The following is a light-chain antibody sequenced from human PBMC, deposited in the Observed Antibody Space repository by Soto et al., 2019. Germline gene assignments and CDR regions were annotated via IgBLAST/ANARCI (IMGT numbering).Light chain of an antibody. CDR1: QNIGRN. V-gene: IGKV3-15*01. J-gene: IGKJ1*01. CDR2: SAS. Sequence: IVMTQSPTTLSVAPGEIAILSCRASQNIGRNLAWYQQKPGQAPRLLIHSASTRATGIPATFSGSGSGTEFTLTVSSLQSEDFAVYYCQQYNNWPRTFGQGTKVDIK. CDR3: QQYNNWPRT.